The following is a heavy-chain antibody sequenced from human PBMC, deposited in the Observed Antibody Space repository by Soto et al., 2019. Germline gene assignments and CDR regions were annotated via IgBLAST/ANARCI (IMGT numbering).Heavy chain of an antibody. CDR3: ARDFGHGYYLDY. V-gene: IGHV3-48*02. CDR2: ITDSSDTV. J-gene: IGHJ4*02. Sequence: PGGSLRLSCVASGFSFSNYNMNWVRQAPGKGLEWVSYITDSSDTVHYADSVRGRFTISRDNAESSRYLQMNSLRDEDTGVYFCARDFGHGYYLDYWGRGTLVTVSS. D-gene: IGHD3-3*01. CDR1: GFSFSNYN.